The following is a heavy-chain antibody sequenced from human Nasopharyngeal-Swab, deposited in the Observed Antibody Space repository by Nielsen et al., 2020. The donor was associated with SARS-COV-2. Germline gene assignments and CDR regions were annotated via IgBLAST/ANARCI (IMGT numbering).Heavy chain of an antibody. J-gene: IGHJ4*02. CDR1: GFTFSSYG. CDR3: ARDKERAGYSSGWYGL. Sequence: GASLQISCAASGFTFSSYGMHWVRQAPGKGLEWAAVIWYDGSNKYYADSVKGRFTISRDNSKNTLYLQMNSLRAEDTAVYYCARDKERAGYSSGWYGLGGQGTLVTVSS. V-gene: IGHV3-33*01. D-gene: IGHD6-19*01. CDR2: IWYDGSNK.